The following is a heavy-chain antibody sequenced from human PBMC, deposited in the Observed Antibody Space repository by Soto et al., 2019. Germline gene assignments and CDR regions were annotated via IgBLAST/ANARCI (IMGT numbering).Heavy chain of an antibody. D-gene: IGHD3-10*01. CDR2: INHSGST. CDR3: ARRSPPRAYNDIDV. V-gene: IGHV4-34*01. J-gene: IGHJ6*02. Sequence: PSETLSLTCAVYGGSFSGYYWSWIRQPPGKGLEWIGEINHSGSTNYNPSLKSRVTISVDTSKNQFSLKLRSVTAEDTAVYYCARRSPPRAYNDIDVWGQGTTVTVSS. CDR1: GGSFSGYY.